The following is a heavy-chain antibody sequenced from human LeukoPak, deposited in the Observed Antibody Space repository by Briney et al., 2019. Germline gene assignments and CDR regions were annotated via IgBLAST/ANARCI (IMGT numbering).Heavy chain of an antibody. D-gene: IGHD2-15*01. V-gene: IGHV4-39*07. CDR3: ARNAVFCSGGSCYLAYFDY. CDR2: IYYSGST. J-gene: IGHJ4*02. Sequence: GSLRLSCAASGFTFSSYWMHWVRQAPGKGLEGIGSIYYSGSTYCNPSLKSRVTISVDTSKNQFSLKLSSVTAADTAVYYCARNAVFCSGGSCYLAYFDYWGQGSLVTVSS. CDR1: GFTFSSYW.